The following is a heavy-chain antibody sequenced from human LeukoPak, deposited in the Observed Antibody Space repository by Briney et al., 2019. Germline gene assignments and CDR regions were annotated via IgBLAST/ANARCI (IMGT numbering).Heavy chain of an antibody. V-gene: IGHV3-23*01. Sequence: PGGSLRLSCAASGFTFSSYAMSWVRQAPGKGLEWVSAISGSGGSTYYADSVKGRFTISRDNSKNTPYLQMNSLRAEDTAVYYCAKTYSSSWSNPFDYWGQGTLVTVSS. D-gene: IGHD6-13*01. CDR1: GFTFSSYA. J-gene: IGHJ4*02. CDR3: AKTYSSSWSNPFDY. CDR2: ISGSGGST.